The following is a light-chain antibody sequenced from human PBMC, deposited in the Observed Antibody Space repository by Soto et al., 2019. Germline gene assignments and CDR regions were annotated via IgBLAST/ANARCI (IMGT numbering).Light chain of an antibody. CDR3: SSYTNINTRACV. V-gene: IGLV2-14*01. Sequence: QSVRTQPASVSVSPGQSITSSCTGTSGDIGSYNRVSWYQQHPGKAPKLIIYEVTDRPSGVSNRFSGSKSGNTASLTISGLQAEDEAEYYCSSYTNINTRACVFGTGTKVTVL. CDR2: EVT. J-gene: IGLJ1*01. CDR1: SGDIGSYNR.